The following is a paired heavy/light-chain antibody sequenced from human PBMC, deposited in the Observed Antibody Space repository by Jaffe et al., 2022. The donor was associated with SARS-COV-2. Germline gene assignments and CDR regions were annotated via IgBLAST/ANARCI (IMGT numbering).Heavy chain of an antibody. J-gene: IGHJ5*02. CDR3: ARSPSLVREFYFDP. D-gene: IGHD3-10*01. V-gene: IGHV5-51*01. CDR2: IYPRDSDT. CDR1: GYNFNTFW. Sequence: EVQLVQSGAEVKKPGESLRISCKGSGYNFNTFWIGWVRQMPGKGLEWMGIIYPRDSDTRYSPSFQGQVTISVDKSTSTSYLEWGSLKASDTAMYYCARSPSLVREFYFDPWGQGTLVTVSS.
Light chain of an antibody. CDR2: EVI. J-gene: IGLJ1*01. V-gene: IGLV2-8*01. CDR3: ISYAGSIDLYV. CDR1: SSDVGGYNY. Sequence: QSALTQPPSASGSPGQSVTISCTGTSSDVGGYNYVSWYQHHPGKAPKLMIYEVIKRPSGVPARFSGSKSGNTASLTVSGLQAEDEADYYCISYAGSIDLYVFGTGTKVTVL.